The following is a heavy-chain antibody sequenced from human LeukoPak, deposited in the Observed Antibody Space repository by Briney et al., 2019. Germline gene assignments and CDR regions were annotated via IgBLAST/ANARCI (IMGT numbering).Heavy chain of an antibody. CDR1: GFTFSNFW. J-gene: IGHJ4*02. D-gene: IGHD5-24*01. CDR2: MNQDGREK. Sequence: GGSLRLSCAASGFTFSNFWMNWVRQAPGKGLEWVANMNQDGREKNYVDSVKGRFTISRDNAKNSVYLQMNSLRDEDTAVYYCARASRDGYNWGVDYWGQGTLVTVSS. V-gene: IGHV3-7*01. CDR3: ARASRDGYNWGVDY.